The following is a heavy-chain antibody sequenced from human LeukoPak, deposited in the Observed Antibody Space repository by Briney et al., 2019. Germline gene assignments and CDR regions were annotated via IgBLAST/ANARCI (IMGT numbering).Heavy chain of an antibody. D-gene: IGHD4-11*01. CDR2: IKQDGSEK. CDR1: GFTFSDYW. V-gene: IGHV3-7*01. J-gene: IGHJ5*02. Sequence: GGSLRLSCAASGFTFSDYWMTWVRQAPGKGLEWVANIKQDGSEKYYVDSVKGRFTISRDNAKNSLYLQMNSLRAEDTAVYYCASESYRNYGPMFDPWGQGTLVPVSS. CDR3: ASESYRNYGPMFDP.